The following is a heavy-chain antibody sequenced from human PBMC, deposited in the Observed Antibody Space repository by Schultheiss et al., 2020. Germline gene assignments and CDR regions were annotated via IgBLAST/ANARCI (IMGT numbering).Heavy chain of an antibody. CDR3: ASSIAVAGYYFDY. J-gene: IGHJ4*02. Sequence: SETLSLTCAVYGGSFSGYYWSWIRQPPGKGLEWIGYIYYSGSTYYNPSLKSRVTISVDTSKNQFSLKLSSVTAADTAVYYCASSIAVAGYYFDYWGQGTLVTVSS. D-gene: IGHD6-19*01. CDR2: IYYSGST. CDR1: GGSFSGYY. V-gene: IGHV4-59*08.